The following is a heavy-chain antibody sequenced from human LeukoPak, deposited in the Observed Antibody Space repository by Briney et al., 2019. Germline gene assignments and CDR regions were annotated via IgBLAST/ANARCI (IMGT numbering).Heavy chain of an antibody. V-gene: IGHV3-21*01. CDR1: GFTFSSYA. CDR2: ISVGSGSGST. J-gene: IGHJ4*02. D-gene: IGHD1-26*01. Sequence: GGSLRLSCAASGFTFSSYAMTWVRQAPGKGLEWVSSISVGSGSGSTYYADSVKGRFTISRDNAKNSLYLQMNSLRAEDTAVYYCARSWKRERHLPNFDYWGQGTLVTVSS. CDR3: ARSWKRERHLPNFDY.